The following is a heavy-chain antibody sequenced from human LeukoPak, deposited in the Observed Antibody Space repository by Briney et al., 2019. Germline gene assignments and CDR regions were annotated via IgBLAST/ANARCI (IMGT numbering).Heavy chain of an antibody. J-gene: IGHJ4*02. CDR1: AFTFGNYA. D-gene: IGHD3-10*01. Sequence: GGSLGLSCAAAAFTFGNYAMSWVRQAPGKGLEWVSAISGSGANIHYADSVKGRFTISRDNSKNTLYLQMNSLRAEDTAVYFCAKDFTTGGSGSYLDTYFDYWGQGTLVTVSS. CDR3: AKDFTTGGSGSYLDTYFDY. CDR2: ISGSGANI. V-gene: IGHV3-23*01.